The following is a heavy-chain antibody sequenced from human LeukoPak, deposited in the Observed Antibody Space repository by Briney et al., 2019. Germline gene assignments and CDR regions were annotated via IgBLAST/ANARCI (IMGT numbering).Heavy chain of an antibody. CDR1: GGTFSSYA. Sequence: GASVKVSCKASGGTFSSYAISWVRQAPGQGLEWMGGIIPIFGTANYAQKFQGRVTITADKSTSTAYMELSSLRSEDTAVYYCARDGNYYDSSGYSPSYYYYYYMDVWGKGTTVTVSS. CDR3: ARDGNYYDSSGYSPSYYYYYYMDV. D-gene: IGHD3-22*01. J-gene: IGHJ6*03. V-gene: IGHV1-69*06. CDR2: IIPIFGTA.